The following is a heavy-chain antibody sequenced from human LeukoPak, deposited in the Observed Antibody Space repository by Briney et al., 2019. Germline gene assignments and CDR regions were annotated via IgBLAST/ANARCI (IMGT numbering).Heavy chain of an antibody. D-gene: IGHD3-9*01. J-gene: IGHJ4*02. CDR1: GGSISSSSYY. Sequence: KPSETLSLTCTVSGGSISSSSYYWSWIRQPAGKGLEWIGRIYTSGSTNYNPSLKSRVTISVDTSKNQFSLKLSSVTAADTAVYYCARGSTYYDILTGYSNFDYWGQGTLVTVSS. CDR3: ARGSTYYDILTGYSNFDY. CDR2: IYTSGST. V-gene: IGHV4-61*02.